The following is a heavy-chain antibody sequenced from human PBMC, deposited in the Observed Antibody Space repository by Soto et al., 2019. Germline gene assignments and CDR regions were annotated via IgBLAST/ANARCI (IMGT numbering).Heavy chain of an antibody. CDR3: ARGNDYYGSGSYFSG. CDR1: GGSISSSSYY. V-gene: IGHV4-39*07. CDR2: IYYSGST. Sequence: SETLSLTCTVSGGSISSSSYYWGWIRQPPGKGLEWIGSIYYSGSTDYNPSLKSRVTISVDKSKNQFSLKLSSVTAADTAVYYCARGNDYYGSGSYFSGWGQGTLVTVSS. D-gene: IGHD3-10*01. J-gene: IGHJ4*02.